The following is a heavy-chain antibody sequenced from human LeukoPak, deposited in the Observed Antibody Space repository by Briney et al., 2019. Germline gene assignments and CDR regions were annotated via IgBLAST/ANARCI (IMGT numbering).Heavy chain of an antibody. V-gene: IGHV3-23*01. CDR3: ARDRPNYYDTSGHYYRRDGDY. CDR1: RFTFSNYA. J-gene: IGHJ4*02. D-gene: IGHD3-22*01. CDR2: ISGSGGST. Sequence: GGSLRLSCAASRFTFSNYAMTWVRQAPGKGMEWVSSISGSGGSTYYADSVKGQLTISRDNSKNTLYLQLNSLRAEDTAVYYCARDRPNYYDTSGHYYRRDGDYWGQGTLVTVSS.